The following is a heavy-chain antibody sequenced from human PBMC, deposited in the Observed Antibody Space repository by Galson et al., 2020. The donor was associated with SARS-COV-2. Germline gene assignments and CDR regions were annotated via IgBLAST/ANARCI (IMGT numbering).Heavy chain of an antibody. D-gene: IGHD2-2*01. CDR1: GFTLRSYA. V-gene: IGHV3-23*01. CDR2: ISGSGGST. J-gene: IGHJ4*02. Sequence: GGSLRLSCAASGFTLRSYAMSWVRQAPGKGLEWVSAISGSGGSTYYADSVKGRFTISRDNSKNTLYLQMNSLRAEDTAVYYCPKASGVVQVPFRVSLYYFDYWGQGTLVTVSS. CDR3: PKASGVVQVPFRVSLYYFDY.